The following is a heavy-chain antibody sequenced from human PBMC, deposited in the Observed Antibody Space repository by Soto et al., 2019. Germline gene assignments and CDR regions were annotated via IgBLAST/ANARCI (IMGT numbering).Heavy chain of an antibody. J-gene: IGHJ6*02. CDR1: GFTFSSYA. CDR3: ARVREAARRAPRYYYGMDV. V-gene: IGHV3-30-3*01. Sequence: QVQLVESGGGVVQPGRSLRLSCAASGFTFSSYAMHWVCQAPGKGLEWVAVISYDGSNKYYADSVKGRFTISRDNSKNTLYLQMNSLRAEDTAVYYCARVREAARRAPRYYYGMDVWGQGTTVTISS. D-gene: IGHD6-6*01. CDR2: ISYDGSNK.